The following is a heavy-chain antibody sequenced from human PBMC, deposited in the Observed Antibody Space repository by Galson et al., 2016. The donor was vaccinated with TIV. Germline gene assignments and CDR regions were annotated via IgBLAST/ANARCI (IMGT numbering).Heavy chain of an antibody. CDR2: ISAYSGNT. V-gene: IGHV1-18*04. D-gene: IGHD3-22*01. CDR1: GYTFSNYG. J-gene: IGHJ6*02. Sequence: SVKVSCKASGYTFSNYGISWVRQAPGQGLEWMGWISAYSGNTNYAQKVQGRVIMTTDTSTSTAYMELRILRSDDTAVYYCARDRGSMTMILVVDYYYGMDVWGQGTTVTVSS. CDR3: ARDRGSMTMILVVDYYYGMDV.